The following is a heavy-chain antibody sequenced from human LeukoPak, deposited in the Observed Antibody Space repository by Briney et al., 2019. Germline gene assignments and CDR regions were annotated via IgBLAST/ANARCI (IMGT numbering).Heavy chain of an antibody. CDR2: TYYSGST. CDR1: GDSISSSSYY. V-gene: IGHV4-39*01. Sequence: SETLSLTCSVSGDSISSSSYYWGWVRQPPGKGLEWIGCTYYSGSTYYNPSLKSRVTISLDTSKNQFSLKLSSVTAADTAVYYCAILKAAAGKSGTFYYYYGMDVWGQGTTVTVSS. D-gene: IGHD6-13*01. CDR3: AILKAAAGKSGTFYYYYGMDV. J-gene: IGHJ6*02.